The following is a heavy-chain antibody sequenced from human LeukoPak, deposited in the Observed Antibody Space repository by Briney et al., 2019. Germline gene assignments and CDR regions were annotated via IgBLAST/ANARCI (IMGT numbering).Heavy chain of an antibody. Sequence: GGSLRLSCAASGFTFSSYWMSWVRQAPGKGLEWVAFIRYDGSNKYYADSVKGRFTISRDNSKNTLYLQMNSLRAEDTAVYYCAKKGKRYYDFHSSSGAFDIWGQGTMVTVSS. J-gene: IGHJ3*02. D-gene: IGHD3-3*01. V-gene: IGHV3-30*02. CDR3: AKKGKRYYDFHSSSGAFDI. CDR2: IRYDGSNK. CDR1: GFTFSSYW.